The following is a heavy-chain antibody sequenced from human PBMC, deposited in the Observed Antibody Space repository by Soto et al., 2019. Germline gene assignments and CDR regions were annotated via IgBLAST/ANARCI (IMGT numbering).Heavy chain of an antibody. CDR1: GYTFTSYG. CDR3: ARDRVGATFLDY. V-gene: IGHV1-18*01. CDR2: ISAYNGNT. D-gene: IGHD1-26*01. Sequence: QVPLVQSGAEVKQPGASVKVSCKASGYTFTSYGISWVRQAPGQGLEWMGWISAYNGNTNYAQKLQGRATMTTGTSTSTAYMELRSLRSDDTAVYYCARDRVGATFLDYWGQGTLVTVSS. J-gene: IGHJ4*02.